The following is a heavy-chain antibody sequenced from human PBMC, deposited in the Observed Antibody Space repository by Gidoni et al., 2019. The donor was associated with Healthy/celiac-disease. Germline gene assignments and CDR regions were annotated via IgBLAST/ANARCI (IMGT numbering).Heavy chain of an antibody. CDR1: GSTFTGSY. Sequence: QVQLVQSGAEVKKPGASVKVSCKASGSTFTGSYMHWVRQAPGQGLEWMGWINPNSGGTNYAQKFQGRVTMTRDTSISTAYMELSRLRSDDTAVYYCARDSQYSSSPGRYYYYGMDVWGQGTTVTVSS. CDR2: INPNSGGT. CDR3: ARDSQYSSSPGRYYYYGMDV. D-gene: IGHD6-6*01. J-gene: IGHJ6*02. V-gene: IGHV1-2*02.